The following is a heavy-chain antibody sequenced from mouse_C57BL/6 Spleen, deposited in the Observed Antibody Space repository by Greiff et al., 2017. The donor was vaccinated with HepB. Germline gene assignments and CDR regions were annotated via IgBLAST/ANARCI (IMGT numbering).Heavy chain of an antibody. Sequence: QVQLQQSGAELVRPGASVTLSCKASGYTFTDYEMHWVKQTPVHGLEWIGAIDPESGGTAYNQKFKGKAILTADKSSSTAYMELRSLTSEDSAVYYCTDYDWFAYWGQGTLVTVSA. D-gene: IGHD2-4*01. CDR2: IDPESGGT. CDR3: TDYDWFAY. J-gene: IGHJ3*01. V-gene: IGHV1-15*01. CDR1: GYTFTDYE.